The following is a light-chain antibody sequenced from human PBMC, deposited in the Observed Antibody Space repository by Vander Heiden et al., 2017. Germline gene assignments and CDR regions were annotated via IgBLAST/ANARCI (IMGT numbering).Light chain of an antibody. V-gene: IGLV2-23*02. J-gene: IGLJ1*01. CDR1: SSHVGRYDL. Sequence: QSPLTHPPSVSVSPGQSITISCPGTSSHVGRYDLVSWYQQHPGNAPKLIIYEVIKRPSGVSNRFSGSKSANTASLTISGLQAEDEADYYCCSFAVGSTYVFGTGTKVTVL. CDR2: EVI. CDR3: CSFAVGSTYV.